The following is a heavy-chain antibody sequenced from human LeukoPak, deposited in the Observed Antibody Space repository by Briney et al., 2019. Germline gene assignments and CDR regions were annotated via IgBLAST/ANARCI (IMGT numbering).Heavy chain of an antibody. J-gene: IGHJ4*02. D-gene: IGHD1-14*01. CDR2: ISHDGSNE. CDR3: ARDEPDY. CDR1: GFGFSGYA. V-gene: IGHV3-30*04. Sequence: GGSLRLSCAASGFGFSGYALHWVRQAPGKGLEWVALISHDGSNEYYSDSVKGRFTISRDNSKNTLYLQMGSLRNEDTAVYYCARDEPDYWGEGTLVTVSS.